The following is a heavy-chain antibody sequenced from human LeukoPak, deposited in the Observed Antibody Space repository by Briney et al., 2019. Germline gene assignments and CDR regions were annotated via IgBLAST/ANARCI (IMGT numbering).Heavy chain of an antibody. D-gene: IGHD3-16*02. Sequence: SVKVSCTASGGTFSSYAISWVRQAPGQGLEWMGGIIPIFGTANYAQKFQGRVTITADESTSTAYMELSSLRSEDTAVYYCARDRGYYDYVWGSYRFDYWGQGTLVTVSS. V-gene: IGHV1-69*13. CDR1: GGTFSSYA. CDR2: IIPIFGTA. J-gene: IGHJ4*02. CDR3: ARDRGYYDYVWGSYRFDY.